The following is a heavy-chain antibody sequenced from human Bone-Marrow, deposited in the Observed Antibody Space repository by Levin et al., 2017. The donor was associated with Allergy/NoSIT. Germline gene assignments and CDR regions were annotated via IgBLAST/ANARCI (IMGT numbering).Heavy chain of an antibody. Sequence: GGSLRLSCAASGFTFSGSAMHWVRQASGKGLEWVGRIRSKANSYATAYAASVKGRFTISRDDSKNTAYLQMNSLKTEDTAVYYCTRLFPLSWLVREYYYYGMDVWGQGTTVTVSS. CDR1: GFTFSGSA. CDR3: TRLFPLSWLVREYYYYGMDV. V-gene: IGHV3-73*01. J-gene: IGHJ6*02. CDR2: IRSKANSYAT. D-gene: IGHD6-19*01.